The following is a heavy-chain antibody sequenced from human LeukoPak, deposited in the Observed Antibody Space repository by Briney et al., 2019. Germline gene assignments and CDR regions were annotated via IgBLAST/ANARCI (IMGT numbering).Heavy chain of an antibody. CDR3: ASQTVTRSYYYYYYGMDV. D-gene: IGHD4-17*01. V-gene: IGHV1-69*06. CDR2: IILIFGTA. CDR1: GGTFSSYA. Sequence: SVKVSCKASGGTFSSYAISWVRQAPGQGLEWMGGIILIFGTANYAQKFQGRVTITADKSTSTAYMELSSLRSEDTAVYYCASQTVTRSYYYYYYGMDVWGKGTTVTVSS. J-gene: IGHJ6*04.